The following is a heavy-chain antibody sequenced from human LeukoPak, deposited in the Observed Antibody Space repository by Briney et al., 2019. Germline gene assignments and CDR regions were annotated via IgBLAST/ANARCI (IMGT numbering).Heavy chain of an antibody. Sequence: PGGSLRLSCVASGFTFSIYAMTWVRQAPGKGLEWVSAITGSGDGTYHADSVKGRFTISRDNSKNTVYLQMNSLRVEDTAVYYCAKDLQGVFDYWGQGTLLTVS. CDR3: AKDLQGVFDY. CDR2: ITGSGDGT. J-gene: IGHJ4*02. CDR1: GFTFSIYA. V-gene: IGHV3-23*01. D-gene: IGHD3-10*01.